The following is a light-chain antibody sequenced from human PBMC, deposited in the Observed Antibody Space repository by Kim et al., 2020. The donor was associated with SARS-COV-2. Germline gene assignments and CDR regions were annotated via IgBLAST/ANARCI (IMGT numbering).Light chain of an antibody. Sequence: SYELTQPPSVSVSPGQTASITCSGDKLGDKYACWYQQKPGQSPVLVIYQDSKRPSGIPERFSGSNSGNTATLTISGTQAMDEADYYCQAWDSSVYVFGTVTKVTVL. J-gene: IGLJ1*01. V-gene: IGLV3-1*01. CDR3: QAWDSSVYV. CDR1: KLGDKY. CDR2: QDS.